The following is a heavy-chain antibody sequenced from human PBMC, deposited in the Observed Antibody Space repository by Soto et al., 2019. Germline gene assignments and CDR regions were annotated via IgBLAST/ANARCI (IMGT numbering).Heavy chain of an antibody. CDR3: ARGEGYCSSTSCLIYYFDY. D-gene: IGHD2-2*01. CDR1: GGSFSGYY. V-gene: IGHV4-34*01. J-gene: IGHJ4*02. CDR2: INHSGST. Sequence: QVQLQQWGAGLLKPSETLSLTCAVYGGSFSGYYWSWIRQPPGKGLEWIGEINHSGSTNYNPSLKSRVTISVDTFKNQFSLKLSSVTAADTAVYYCARGEGYCSSTSCLIYYFDYWGQGTLVTVSS.